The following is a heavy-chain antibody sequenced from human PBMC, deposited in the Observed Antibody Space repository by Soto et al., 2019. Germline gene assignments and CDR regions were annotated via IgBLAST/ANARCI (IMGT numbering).Heavy chain of an antibody. CDR2: ISWNSGNV. CDR3: AKDTGDSSGYYYYYYYGMDV. D-gene: IGHD3-22*01. CDR1: GFIFNNYA. Sequence: LRLSCAASGFIFNNYAMHWVRQAPGKGLEWVSGISWNSGNVGYADSVKGRFTISRDNAENSLYLQMNSLRPEDTVLYYCAKDTGDSSGYYYYYYYGMDVWGQGTTVTVYS. V-gene: IGHV3-9*01. J-gene: IGHJ6*02.